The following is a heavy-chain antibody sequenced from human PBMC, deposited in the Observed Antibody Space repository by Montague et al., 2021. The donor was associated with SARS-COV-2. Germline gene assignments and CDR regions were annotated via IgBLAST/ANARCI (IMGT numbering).Heavy chain of an antibody. D-gene: IGHD4-11*01. J-gene: IGHJ4*02. CDR3: ARGGFETTVVLFTK. V-gene: IGHV6-1*01. Sequence: CAISGDSVSNNIASWNWIRQSPSRGLEWLGRTYYRTMWYSDSAVSVKSRVTINPDTSKNQFSLQLNSVSPEDTAVYYCARGGFETTVVLFTKWGQGTLVIVSS. CDR2: TYYRTMWYS. CDR1: GDSVSNNIAS.